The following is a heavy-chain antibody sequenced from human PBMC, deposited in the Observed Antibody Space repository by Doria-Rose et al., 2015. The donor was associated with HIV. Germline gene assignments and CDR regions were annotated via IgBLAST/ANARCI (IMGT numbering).Heavy chain of an antibody. CDR1: GFTFSSHR. Sequence: VQLVQSGGGLVRPGGSLRLSCATSGFTFSSHRINWVRQAPGKGLEWVSSISSTSAYINYADSVRCRFTISRDNARNSLYLQMDSLRAEDTAIYYCATGVTLDYWGQGTLATVSS. CDR3: ATGVTLDY. CDR2: ISSTSAYI. V-gene: IGHV3-21*01. D-gene: IGHD3-10*01. J-gene: IGHJ4*02.